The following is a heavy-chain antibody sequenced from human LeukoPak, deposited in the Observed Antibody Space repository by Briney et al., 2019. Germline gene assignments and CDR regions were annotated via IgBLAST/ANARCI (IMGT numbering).Heavy chain of an antibody. CDR2: INPNSGGT. D-gene: IGHD6-19*01. CDR1: GYTFTGYY. Sequence: ASVKVSCKASGYTFTGYYMHWVRQAPGQGLEWMGWINPNSGGTNYAQKFQGRVTMTRDTSISTAYMELSSLRSEDTAVYYCAREDRGSGWYDYWGQGTLVTVSS. J-gene: IGHJ4*02. CDR3: AREDRGSGWYDY. V-gene: IGHV1-2*02.